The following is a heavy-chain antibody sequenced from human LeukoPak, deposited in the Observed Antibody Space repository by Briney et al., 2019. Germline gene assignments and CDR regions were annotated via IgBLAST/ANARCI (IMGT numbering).Heavy chain of an antibody. V-gene: IGHV1-18*01. J-gene: IGHJ6*03. CDR1: GYTFTSYG. CDR2: ISAYNGNT. D-gene: IGHD2-8*01. CDR3: ARETPPLLYHLNYYYYYMDV. Sequence: GASVKVSCKASGYTFTSYGISWVRQAPGQGLEWMGWISAYNGNTNYAQKLQGRVTMTTDTSTSTAYMELRSLRSDDTAVYYCARETPPLLYHLNYYYYYMDVWGKGTTVTVSS.